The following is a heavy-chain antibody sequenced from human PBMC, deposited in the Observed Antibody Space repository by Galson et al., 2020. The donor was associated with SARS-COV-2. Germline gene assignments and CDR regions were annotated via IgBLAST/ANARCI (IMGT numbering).Heavy chain of an antibody. Sequence: ETSETRSLTCTVSGGSISSSSYYWGWIRQPPGKGLEWIGSIYYSGSTYYNPSLKSRVTISVDTSKNQFSLKLSSVTAADTAVYYCARLLGADYAERADDYWGQGTLVTVSS. CDR2: IYYSGST. J-gene: IGHJ4*02. CDR3: ARLLGADYAERADDY. CDR1: GGSISSSSYY. V-gene: IGHV4-39*01. D-gene: IGHD4-17*01.